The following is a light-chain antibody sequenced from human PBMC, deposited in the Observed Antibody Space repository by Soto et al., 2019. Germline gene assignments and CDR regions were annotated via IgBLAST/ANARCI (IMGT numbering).Light chain of an antibody. CDR1: QSISSN. J-gene: IGKJ1*01. CDR3: QQYKNWPPWT. V-gene: IGKV3-15*01. Sequence: EIVMTQSPATLSVSPGERATLSCRASQSISSNLAWFQQKPGQAPRLLIYGASTRATGIPARFSGSGSGTELTLTINSLQSEEFAVYFCQQYKNWPPWTFGLWTKVEIK. CDR2: GAS.